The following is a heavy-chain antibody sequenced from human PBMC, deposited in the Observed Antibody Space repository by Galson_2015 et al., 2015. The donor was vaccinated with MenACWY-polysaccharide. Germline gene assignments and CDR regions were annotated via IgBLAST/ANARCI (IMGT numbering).Heavy chain of an antibody. D-gene: IGHD4/OR15-4a*01. CDR1: GYSFISYW. CDR3: ARQDYSAHGAF. V-gene: IGHV5-51*03. Sequence: QSGAEVKKPGESLRISCKGSGYSFISYWIGWVRQLPGKGLEWMAIIYPSDSDARYSPSFQGQVTISADKSISTAYLQWSSLKASDTAMYYCARQDYSAHGAFWGQGTLVTVSS. J-gene: IGHJ4*02. CDR2: IYPSDSDA.